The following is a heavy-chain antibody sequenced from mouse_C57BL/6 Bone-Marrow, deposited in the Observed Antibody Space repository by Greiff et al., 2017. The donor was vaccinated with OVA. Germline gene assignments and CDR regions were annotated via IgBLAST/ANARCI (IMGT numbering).Heavy chain of an antibody. D-gene: IGHD4-1*02. V-gene: IGHV1-72*01. CDR2: IDPNSGGT. Sequence: QVQLQQPGAELVKPGASVKLSCKASGYTFTSYWMHWVKQRPGRGLEWIGRIDPNSGGTKDNEKFKSKATLTVDKTSSTGYMQHSSLTSEDSAVYYCARWGGLNWALYSFDYWGQGTTLTVSS. J-gene: IGHJ2*01. CDR3: ARWGGLNWALYSFDY. CDR1: GYTFTSYW.